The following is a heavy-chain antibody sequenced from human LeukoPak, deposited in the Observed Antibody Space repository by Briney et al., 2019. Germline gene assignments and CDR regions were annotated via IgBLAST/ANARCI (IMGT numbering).Heavy chain of an antibody. CDR2: ISGSGGST. D-gene: IGHD4-17*01. CDR1: GFTFSSYA. CDR3: ARADYGYYFDY. V-gene: IGHV3-23*01. J-gene: IGHJ4*02. Sequence: GGSLRLSCAASGFTFSSYAMSWVRQAPGKGLEWVSAISGSGGSTYYADSVKGRFTISRDNSKNTLYLQMSSLRAEDTAVYYCARADYGYYFDYWGQGTLVTVSS.